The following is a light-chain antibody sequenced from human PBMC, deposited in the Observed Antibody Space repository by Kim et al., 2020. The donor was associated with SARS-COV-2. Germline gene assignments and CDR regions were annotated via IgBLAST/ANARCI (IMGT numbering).Light chain of an antibody. CDR1: QSISSH. J-gene: IGKJ1*01. CDR3: EQYHRWPPT. CDR2: LAS. V-gene: IGKV3-15*01. Sequence: EIVVTQSPATLSVSPGESATLSCRASQSISSHLAWFQQKPGQAPRLLIFLASTRATGIPARFSGSGSGTDFTFTISSLQSEDFAVYYCEQYHRWPPTFGQGTKVDIK.